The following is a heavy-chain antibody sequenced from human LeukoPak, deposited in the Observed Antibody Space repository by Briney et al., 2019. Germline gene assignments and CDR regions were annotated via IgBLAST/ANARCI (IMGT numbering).Heavy chain of an antibody. CDR1: GFTFSTYV. J-gene: IGHJ4*02. D-gene: IGHD1-1*01. CDR3: AKGNWRYFDY. CDR2: ISGSGGST. V-gene: IGHV3-23*01. Sequence: GGSLRLSCAASGFTFSTYVMSWVRQAPGKGLEWVSVISGSGGSTYYADSVKGRFTISRDNSKNTLYLQMNSLGADDTAVYYCAKGNWRYFDYWGQGTLVTVSS.